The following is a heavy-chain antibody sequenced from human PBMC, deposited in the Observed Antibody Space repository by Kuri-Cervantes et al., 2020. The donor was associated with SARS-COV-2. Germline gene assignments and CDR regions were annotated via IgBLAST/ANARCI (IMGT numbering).Heavy chain of an antibody. CDR3: ATSGTSTDHYFDY. Sequence: ASVKVSCKASGYTFTGYYMHWVRQAPRQGLEWMGRINPNSGGTNYAQKFQGRVTMTRDTSISTAYMELSRLRSDDTAVYYCATSGTSTDHYFDYWGQGTLVTVSS. J-gene: IGHJ4*02. V-gene: IGHV1-2*06. CDR1: GYTFTGYY. D-gene: IGHD1-14*01. CDR2: INPNSGGT.